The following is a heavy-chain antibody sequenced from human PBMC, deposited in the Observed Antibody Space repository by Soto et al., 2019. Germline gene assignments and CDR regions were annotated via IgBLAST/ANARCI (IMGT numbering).Heavy chain of an antibody. CDR3: AKDRNYPRDYSDD. CDR2: ISGGDGVT. V-gene: IGHV3-23*01. J-gene: IGHJ4*02. D-gene: IGHD1-7*01. Sequence: EVQLLESGGGLVQPGGSLRLSCAASGFTFGTYAMSWVRQAPEKGLEWVSAISGGDGVTWYADSAKGRFTISRDNSKNTVFLQMNRLRVEDTAIYYCAKDRNYPRDYSDDWGQGTLVTVSS. CDR1: GFTFGTYA.